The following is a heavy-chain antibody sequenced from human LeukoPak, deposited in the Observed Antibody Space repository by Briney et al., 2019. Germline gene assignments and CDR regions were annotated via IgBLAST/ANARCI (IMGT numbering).Heavy chain of an antibody. D-gene: IGHD3-3*01. Sequence: PSETLSLTCAVSGSSISSGFYWGWIRQPPGKGLEWIGTIYHGGSSYYNPSLRSRVTISVDTSKNHFSLKLSSVTAADTAVYYCARGYYDFWSGYRPPGGDWFDPWGQGTLVTVSS. CDR1: GSSISSGFY. J-gene: IGHJ5*02. CDR2: IYHGGSS. V-gene: IGHV4-38-2*01. CDR3: ARGYYDFWSGYRPPGGDWFDP.